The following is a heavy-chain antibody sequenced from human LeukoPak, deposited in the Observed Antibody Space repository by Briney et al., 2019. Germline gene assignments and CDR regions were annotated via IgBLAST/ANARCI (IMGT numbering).Heavy chain of an antibody. CDR1: GGSISSYY. D-gene: IGHD6-13*01. V-gene: IGHV4-59*01. Sequence: PSETLSLTCTVSGGSISSYYWSWIRQPPGKGLEWIGYIYYSGSTNYSPSLKSRVTISVDTSKNQFSLKLSSVTAADTAVYYCARSYSSSWYITQYYYYMDVWGKGTTVTVSS. CDR3: ARSYSSSWYITQYYYYMDV. CDR2: IYYSGST. J-gene: IGHJ6*03.